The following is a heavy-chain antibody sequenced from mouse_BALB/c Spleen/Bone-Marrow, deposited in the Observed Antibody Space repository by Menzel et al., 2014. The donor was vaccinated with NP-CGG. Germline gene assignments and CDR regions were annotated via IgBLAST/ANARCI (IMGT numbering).Heavy chain of an antibody. V-gene: IGHV1-55*01. Sequence: QVQLQQSGAELAKPGTSVKLSCKASGYNFTSHWINWVKLRPGQGLEWIGDIYPGSGSANYNEKFKSKATLTVDTSSSTAYMQLSSLASEDSALYYCARFSQLGLLAYWGQGTLVTVSA. D-gene: IGHD3-1*01. CDR2: IYPGSGSA. CDR3: ARFSQLGLLAY. CDR1: GYNFTSHW. J-gene: IGHJ3*01.